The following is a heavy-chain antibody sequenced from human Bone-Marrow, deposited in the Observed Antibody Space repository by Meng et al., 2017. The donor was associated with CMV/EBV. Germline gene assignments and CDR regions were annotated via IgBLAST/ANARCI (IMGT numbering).Heavy chain of an antibody. V-gene: IGHV3-48*04. CDR1: GFTFSSYS. CDR3: ARGDCSSTSCYGNYYYYYGMDV. CDR2: ISSSGSTI. J-gene: IGHJ6*02. D-gene: IGHD2-2*01. Sequence: GESLKISCAASGFTFSSYSMNWVRQAPGKGLEWVSYISSSGSTIYYADSVKGRFTISRDNAKNSLYLQMNSLRAEDTAVFYCARGDCSSTSCYGNYYYYYGMDVWGQGTTVTVSS.